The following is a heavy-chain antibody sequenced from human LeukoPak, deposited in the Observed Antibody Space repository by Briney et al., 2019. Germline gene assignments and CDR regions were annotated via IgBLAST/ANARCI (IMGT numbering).Heavy chain of an antibody. D-gene: IGHD6-13*01. J-gene: IGHJ5*02. CDR3: ARDLAAAGTIDP. Sequence: SETLSLTCTVSGGSITRNTYYWSWIRQPPGKGLEWIGYIYHSGSTNYNPSPKSRATISEDTSKNQFSLKLSSVTAADTAVYYCARDLAAAGTIDPWGQGTLVTVSS. CDR1: GGSITRNTYY. V-gene: IGHV4-61*01. CDR2: IYHSGST.